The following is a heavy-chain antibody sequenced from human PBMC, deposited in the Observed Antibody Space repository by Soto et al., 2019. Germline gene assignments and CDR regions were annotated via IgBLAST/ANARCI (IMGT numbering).Heavy chain of an antibody. CDR2: IKPTGGET. J-gene: IGHJ5*02. V-gene: IGHV1-46*01. CDR3: ARGGDIVVVTAPLDH. D-gene: IGHD2-21*02. CDR1: GYTFTNYY. Sequence: GASVKVSCKASGYTFTNYYMHWVRQAPGQGLEWMGIIKPTGGETTYAQKFVGRATMTRDTSTGTLYMELSSLRSEDTAVYYCARGGDIVVVTAPLDHWGQGTLVTVSS.